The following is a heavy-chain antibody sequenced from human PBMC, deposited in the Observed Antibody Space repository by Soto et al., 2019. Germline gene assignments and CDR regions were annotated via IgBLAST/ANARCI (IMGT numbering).Heavy chain of an antibody. V-gene: IGHV1-46*01. CDR1: GYTFTSYA. J-gene: IGHJ3*02. CDR3: ARDRDHYENGGKDAFDI. CDR2: VNPSTGSA. Sequence: GASVKVSCKASGYTFTSYAMHWVRRAPGQRLEWMGIVNPSTGSASYAQKFQGRVTVTRDTSTSTVYMELSSLRSDDTAVYFCARDRDHYENGGKDAFDIWGQGTMVTVSS. D-gene: IGHD3-22*01.